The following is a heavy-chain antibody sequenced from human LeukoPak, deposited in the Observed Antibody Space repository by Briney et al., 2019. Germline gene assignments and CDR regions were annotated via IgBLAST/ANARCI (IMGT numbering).Heavy chain of an antibody. J-gene: IGHJ3*02. CDR2: VYSGGST. CDR3: ASPYYGGDCYSNLNAFDI. Sequence: PGGSLRLSCAASGFTVSSNSMSWVRQAPGKGLEWVSVVYSGGSTNYADSVNGRFSLSTDNSKNTLYLQMNSLRAEDTAVYYCASPYYGGDCYSNLNAFDIWGQGTMVIVSS. CDR1: GFTVSSNS. V-gene: IGHV3-66*01. D-gene: IGHD2-21*02.